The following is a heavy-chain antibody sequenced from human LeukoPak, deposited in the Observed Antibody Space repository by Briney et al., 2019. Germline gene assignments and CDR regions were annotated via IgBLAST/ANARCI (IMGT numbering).Heavy chain of an antibody. Sequence: GGSLRLSCAASGFTFSNYAMSWVRQAPGKGLEWVSVISGRGGNTNYADSVKGRFTISRDNSKNTLHLQMNSLRAEDTAVYYCAKDPYSSPYYGPGYLGQGTLVTVSS. D-gene: IGHD6-19*01. CDR1: GFTFSNYA. CDR3: AKDPYSSPYYGPGY. CDR2: ISGRGGNT. V-gene: IGHV3-23*01. J-gene: IGHJ4*02.